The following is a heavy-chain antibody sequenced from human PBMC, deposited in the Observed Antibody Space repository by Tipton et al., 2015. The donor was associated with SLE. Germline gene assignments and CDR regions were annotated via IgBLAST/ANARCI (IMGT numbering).Heavy chain of an antibody. CDR1: GGSISSGAYY. J-gene: IGHJ4*02. Sequence: TLSLTCTVSGGSISSGAYYWNWIRQHPGKGLEWIGYIYYSGSTNYNPSLKSRVTISVDTSKNQFSLKLSSVTAADTAVYYCAGLNWNPVEEAGDYWGQGTLVTVSS. CDR2: IYYSGST. V-gene: IGHV4-61*08. D-gene: IGHD1-1*01. CDR3: AGLNWNPVEEAGDY.